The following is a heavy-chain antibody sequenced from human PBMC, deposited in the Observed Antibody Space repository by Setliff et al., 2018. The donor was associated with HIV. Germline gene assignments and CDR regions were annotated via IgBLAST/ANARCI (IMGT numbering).Heavy chain of an antibody. J-gene: IGHJ4*02. CDR1: GLTFSRYA. CDR2: IYSGGGST. D-gene: IGHD7-27*01. V-gene: IGHV3-23*03. Sequence: LRLSCAASGLTFSRYAMSWVRQAPGKGLEWVSIIYSGGGSTYYADSVKGRFTISRDNSKNTLYLQLNNLRAEDTAVYYCAKFLGIGRYFDYWGQGTLVTVSS. CDR3: AKFLGIGRYFDY.